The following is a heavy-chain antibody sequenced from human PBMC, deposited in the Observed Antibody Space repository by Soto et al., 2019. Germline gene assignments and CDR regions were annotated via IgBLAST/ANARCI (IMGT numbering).Heavy chain of an antibody. CDR1: GYTLTELS. Sequence: ASVKVSCKVSGYTLTELSMHWVRQAPGKGLEWMGGFDPEDGETIYAQKFQGRVTMTEDTSTDTAYMELSSLRSEDTAVYYCATETPPIGPVTTSRWFDPWGQGTLVTVSS. D-gene: IGHD4-4*01. CDR2: FDPEDGET. CDR3: ATETPPIGPVTTSRWFDP. J-gene: IGHJ5*02. V-gene: IGHV1-24*01.